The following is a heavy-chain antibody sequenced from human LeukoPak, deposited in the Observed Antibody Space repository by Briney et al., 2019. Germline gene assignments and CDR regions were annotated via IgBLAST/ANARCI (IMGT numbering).Heavy chain of an antibody. CDR3: AREDDWNYEDY. CDR2: IGTAGDT. Sequence: GGSLRLSCAAPGFTFSSYDMHWVRQATGKGLEWVSAIGTAGDTYYPGSVKGRFTISRENAKNSLYLQMNSLRAEDTAIYYCAREDDWNYEDYWGQGTMVTVSS. D-gene: IGHD1-7*01. J-gene: IGHJ4*02. CDR1: GFTFSSYD. V-gene: IGHV3-13*01.